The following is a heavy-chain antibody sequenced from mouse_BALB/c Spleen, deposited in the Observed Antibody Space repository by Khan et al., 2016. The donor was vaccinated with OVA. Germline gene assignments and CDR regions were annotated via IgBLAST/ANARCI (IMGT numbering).Heavy chain of an antibody. V-gene: IGHV9-3-1*01. CDR2: INTYTGEP. D-gene: IGHD2-1*01. CDR3: ARVGNYWYFDV. J-gene: IGHJ1*01. Sequence: QVQLQQSGPELKKPGETVKISCKASGYTFTNYGMNWVKQAPGKALKWMGWINTYTGEPTYADDFKGRFAFSLETSARTAYLQINNLKNEDTATYFCARVGNYWYFDVWGAGTTVTVSS. CDR1: GYTFTNYG.